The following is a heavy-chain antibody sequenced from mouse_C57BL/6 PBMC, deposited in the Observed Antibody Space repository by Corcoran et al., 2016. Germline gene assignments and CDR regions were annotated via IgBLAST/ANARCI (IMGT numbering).Heavy chain of an antibody. Sequence: DVQLQESGPGLVKPSQSLSLTCSVTGYSITSGYYWNWIRQFPGNKLEWMGYISYDGSNNYNPSLKNRISITRDTSKNQFFLKLNSVTTEDTATYYCARESDYDYAMDYWGQGTSVTVSS. CDR2: ISYDGSN. CDR3: ARESDYDYAMDY. V-gene: IGHV3-6*01. CDR1: GYSITSGYY. D-gene: IGHD2-4*01. J-gene: IGHJ4*01.